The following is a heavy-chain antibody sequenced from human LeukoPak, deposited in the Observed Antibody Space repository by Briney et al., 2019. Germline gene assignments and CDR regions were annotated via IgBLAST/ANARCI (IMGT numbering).Heavy chain of an antibody. V-gene: IGHV3-74*01. Sequence: GGCLRLSCAASGFTFSSYWMHWVRQAPGKGLVWVSRINSDGSSTSYADSVKGRFTISRDNAKNTLYLQMNSLRAEDTAVYYCARGYYYYYMDVWGKGTTVTISS. J-gene: IGHJ6*03. CDR1: GFTFSSYW. CDR3: ARGYYYYYMDV. CDR2: INSDGSST.